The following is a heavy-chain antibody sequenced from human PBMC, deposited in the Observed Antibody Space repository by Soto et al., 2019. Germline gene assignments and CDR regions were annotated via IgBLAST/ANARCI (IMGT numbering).Heavy chain of an antibody. J-gene: IGHJ5*02. CDR3: ARVKSRTLEP. CDR2: IYYTGST. V-gene: IGHV4-31*02. Sequence: PSETLCLTWTVSGGSITSNSYFLARIRQPPGKGLEWIGYIYYTGSTTYNPSLKSRVAISVDTSKNQFSLKLSSVTAADTAVYYCARVKSRTLEPWGRRTLVTVSS. D-gene: IGHD1-1*01. CDR1: GGSITSNSYF.